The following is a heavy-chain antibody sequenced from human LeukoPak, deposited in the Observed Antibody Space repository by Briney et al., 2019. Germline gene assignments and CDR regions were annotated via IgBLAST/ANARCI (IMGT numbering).Heavy chain of an antibody. Sequence: GESLKISCKGSGYSFTGYWIGWVRQMPGKGLEWMGIIYPGDSQSRYSPSFEGQVTISADKSISTAYLQWSSLKASDTAIYYCARQWGGSGQDYDYWGQGTLVTVSS. CDR2: IYPGDSQS. CDR1: GYSFTGYW. D-gene: IGHD6-19*01. J-gene: IGHJ4*02. V-gene: IGHV5-51*01. CDR3: ARQWGGSGQDYDY.